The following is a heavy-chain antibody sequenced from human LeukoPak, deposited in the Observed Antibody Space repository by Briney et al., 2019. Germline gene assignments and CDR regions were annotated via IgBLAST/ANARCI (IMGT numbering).Heavy chain of an antibody. D-gene: IGHD2-2*01. Sequence: TGGSLRLSCAASGFTFSSYAMSWVRQAPGKGLEWVSAISGSGGSTYYADSVKGRFTISRDNSKNTLCLQMNSLRAEDTAVYYCAKVSGVVVPAAMRGGYFDYWGQGTLVTVSS. CDR2: ISGSGGST. V-gene: IGHV3-23*01. CDR3: AKVSGVVVPAAMRGGYFDY. CDR1: GFTFSSYA. J-gene: IGHJ4*02.